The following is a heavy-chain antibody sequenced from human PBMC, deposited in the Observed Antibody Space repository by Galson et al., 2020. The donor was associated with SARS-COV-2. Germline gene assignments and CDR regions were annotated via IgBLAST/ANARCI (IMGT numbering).Heavy chain of an antibody. CDR1: GFTFSSYG. J-gene: IGHJ6*04. Sequence: QLGESLKISCAASGFTFSSYGMHWVRQAPGKGLEWVAVIWYDGSNKYYADSVKGRFTISRDNSKNTLYLQMNSLRAEDTAVYYCAKAYDFWMDVWGKGTTVTVSS. CDR2: IWYDGSNK. D-gene: IGHD3-3*01. V-gene: IGHV3-33*06. CDR3: AKAYDFWMDV.